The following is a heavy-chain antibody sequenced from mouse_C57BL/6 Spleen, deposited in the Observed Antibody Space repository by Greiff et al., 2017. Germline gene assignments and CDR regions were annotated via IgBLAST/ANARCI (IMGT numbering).Heavy chain of an antibody. J-gene: IGHJ3*01. CDR2: INYDGSST. Sequence: EVMLVESEGGLVQPGSSMKLSCTASGFTFSDYYMAWVRQVPEKGLEWVANINYDGSSTYYLDSLKSRFIISRDNAKNILYLQMSSLKSEDTATYYCARASSYGFAYWGQGTLVTVSA. V-gene: IGHV5-16*01. CDR3: ARASSYGFAY. D-gene: IGHD1-1*01. CDR1: GFTFSDYY.